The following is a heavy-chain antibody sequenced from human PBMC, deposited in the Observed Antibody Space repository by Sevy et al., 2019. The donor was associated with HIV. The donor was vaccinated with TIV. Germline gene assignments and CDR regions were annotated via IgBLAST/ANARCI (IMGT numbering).Heavy chain of an antibody. J-gene: IGHJ4*02. CDR2: ISVYNGNT. V-gene: IGHV1-18*01. CDR3: ARASRDGYNPRPFDY. Sequence: ASVKVSCKCSGFTFIDYGFSWVRQAPGQGLEWMAWISVYNGNTKYGQKFQDRVTVTVDSTTNSAYMELRSLRSDDTVVYFCARASRDGYNPRPFDYWGQRTLVTVSS. CDR1: GFTFIDYG. D-gene: IGHD5-12*01.